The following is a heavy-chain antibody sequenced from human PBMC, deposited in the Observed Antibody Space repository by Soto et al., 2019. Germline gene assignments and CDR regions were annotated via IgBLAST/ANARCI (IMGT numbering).Heavy chain of an antibody. J-gene: IGHJ3*02. CDR1: GYPVTAYY. Sequence: QLHWVHSGAVVKKPGASVTDSCSACGYPVTAYYMHWVRQAPGRGLEWMGGINPATGAAKYTQTFQGRVTMTRAPSTSTVFMELSGLTSEDTAVFYCARGGGVGVAGSAAFDMWGQGTLVTVSS. D-gene: IGHD3-3*01. V-gene: IGHV1-2*02. CDR3: ARGGGVGVAGSAAFDM. CDR2: INPATGAA.